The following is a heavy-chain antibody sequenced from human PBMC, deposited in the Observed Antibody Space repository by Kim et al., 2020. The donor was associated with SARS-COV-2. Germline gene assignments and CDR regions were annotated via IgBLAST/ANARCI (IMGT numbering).Heavy chain of an antibody. V-gene: IGHV3-21*01. J-gene: IGHJ4*02. D-gene: IGHD3-10*01. CDR3: ATSRAGSGALGSATFSSYLDY. CDR1: KFPFISYT. CDR2: ITSTSSYI. Sequence: GGSLRLSCVASKFPFISYTMNWVRQAPGKGLEWLSSITSTSSYIYYTDSVKGRFTISRDNAKNSLYLQMNSLRAEDTAVYYCATSRAGSGALGSATFSSYLDYWGQGALVTVSS.